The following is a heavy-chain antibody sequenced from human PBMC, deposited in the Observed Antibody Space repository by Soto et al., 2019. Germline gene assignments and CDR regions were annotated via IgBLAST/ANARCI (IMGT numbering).Heavy chain of an antibody. CDR3: AKDLYRWGDYYYGMDV. CDR1: GFTFSSYA. J-gene: IGHJ6*02. D-gene: IGHD4-4*01. CDR2: ISGSGGST. Sequence: GGSLRLSCAASGFTFSSYAMSWVRQAPGKGLEWVSAISGSGGSTYYADSVKGRFTISRDNSKNTLYLQMNSLRAEDTAVYYCAKDLYRWGDYYYGMDVWGQGTTVTVSS. V-gene: IGHV3-23*01.